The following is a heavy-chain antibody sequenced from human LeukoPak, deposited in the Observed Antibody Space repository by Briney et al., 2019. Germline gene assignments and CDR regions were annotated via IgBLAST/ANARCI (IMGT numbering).Heavy chain of an antibody. J-gene: IGHJ2*01. D-gene: IGHD2-15*01. V-gene: IGHV1-18*01. CDR3: ARVAIGSWYFDL. Sequence: ASVKVSCKASGYTFTSYAISWVRQAPGQGLEWMGWISTYNGNTNYAQKFQGRVTLTTDTSTSTAFMDLRSLRSDDTAVYHCARVAIGSWYFDLWGRGTLVTVSS. CDR2: ISTYNGNT. CDR1: GYTFTSYA.